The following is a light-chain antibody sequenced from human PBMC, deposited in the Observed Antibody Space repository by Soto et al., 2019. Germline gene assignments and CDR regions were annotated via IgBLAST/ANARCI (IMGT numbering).Light chain of an antibody. CDR2: VAN. CDR3: QHLNNYPLFT. V-gene: IGKV1-9*01. CDR1: QDISSY. J-gene: IGKJ3*01. Sequence: DIQLTQSPSFLSASVGDRVTITCRASQDISSYLAWYQQKPGKAPKLLIYVANILQSGVPSRFSGSESGTEFTLTISSLQPEDFATYYCQHLNNYPLFTFGPGTKVDIK.